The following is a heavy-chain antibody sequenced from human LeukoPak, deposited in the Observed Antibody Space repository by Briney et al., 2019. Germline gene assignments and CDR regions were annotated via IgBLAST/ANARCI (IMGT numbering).Heavy chain of an antibody. J-gene: IGHJ4*02. Sequence: GGSLRLSCAASGFTFSSYSMNWVRQAPGKGLEWVSSISSSSSYIYYADSVKGRFTISRDNAKNSLYLQMNSLRAEDTAVYYCARGGSPRGTCDYWGQGTLVTVSS. D-gene: IGHD2-15*01. V-gene: IGHV3-21*01. CDR2: ISSSSSYI. CDR1: GFTFSSYS. CDR3: ARGGSPRGTCDY.